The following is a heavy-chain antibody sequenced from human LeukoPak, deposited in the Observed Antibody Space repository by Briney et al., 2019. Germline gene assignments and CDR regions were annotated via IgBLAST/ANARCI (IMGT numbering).Heavy chain of an antibody. J-gene: IGHJ4*02. CDR2: ISNDGSKK. D-gene: IGHD2-2*02. CDR1: GFTFSREA. V-gene: IGHV3-30-3*01. CDR3: AGVVPAAIPQPDY. Sequence: GGSLRLSCAASGFTFSREAMHWVRQDPDKGLEWVAVISNDGSKKQYADSAKGRFTISRDNSKNTLYLQMNSLRPEDTAVYYCAGVVPAAIPQPDYWGQGTLVTVSS.